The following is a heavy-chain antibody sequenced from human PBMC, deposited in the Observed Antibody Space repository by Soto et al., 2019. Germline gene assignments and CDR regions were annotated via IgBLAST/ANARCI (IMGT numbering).Heavy chain of an antibody. Sequence: QVQLVQSGAEVKKPGASVKVSYVASGYTFTDHYIHWVRQAPGQGLEWMGWINPHSGDTIYAQKFQGRGTLASDKAISTAYMELSRLRSDDQAVYFFARGRTVKFYGMDVWGQGTTVSVSS. D-gene: IGHD4-17*01. CDR3: ARGRTVKFYGMDV. J-gene: IGHJ6*02. CDR2: INPHSGDT. V-gene: IGHV1-2*02. CDR1: GYTFTDHY.